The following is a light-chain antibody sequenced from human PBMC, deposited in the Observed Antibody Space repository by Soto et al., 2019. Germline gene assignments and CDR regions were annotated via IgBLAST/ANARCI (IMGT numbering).Light chain of an antibody. CDR2: ATS. J-gene: IGKJ2*01. CDR1: QGMSGY. CDR3: QQNYITPYT. V-gene: IGKV1-39*01. Sequence: DIQMNQSPSSLSASVGDRVTITCRARQGMSGYLNSYQQKPGKAPKLLIYATSTLQSGVPSRFSGSGSGTDFTLTISSLQPEDFATYLSQQNYITPYTYGQGTKLEIK.